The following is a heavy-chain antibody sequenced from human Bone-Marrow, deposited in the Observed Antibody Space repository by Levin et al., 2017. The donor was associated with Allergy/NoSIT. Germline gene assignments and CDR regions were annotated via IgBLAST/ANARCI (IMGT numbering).Heavy chain of an antibody. CDR2: IGGSGRST. V-gene: IGHV3-23*01. Sequence: GESLKISCAASGFTFSSYAMSWLRQAPGKGLEWVSTIGGSGRSTYYADSVKGRFIISRDNSKNTLYLQVNSLRAEDTAAYYCAKSVSGSSRKYWFDPWGQGTLVTVSS. CDR3: AKSVSGSSRKYWFDP. J-gene: IGHJ5*02. CDR1: GFTFSSYA. D-gene: IGHD6-13*01.